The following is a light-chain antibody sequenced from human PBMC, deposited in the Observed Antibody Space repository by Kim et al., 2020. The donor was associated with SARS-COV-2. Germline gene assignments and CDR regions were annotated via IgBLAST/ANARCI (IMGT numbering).Light chain of an antibody. CDR1: ALPKKY. J-gene: IGLJ3*02. CDR3: YSTDSSGNGV. CDR2: EDS. Sequence: VSPGQTARITCSGKALPKKYAYWYQQKSGQAPVLVIYEDSKRPSGIPERFSGSSSGTMATLTISGAQVEDEADYYCYSTDSSGNGVFGGGTQLTVL. V-gene: IGLV3-10*01.